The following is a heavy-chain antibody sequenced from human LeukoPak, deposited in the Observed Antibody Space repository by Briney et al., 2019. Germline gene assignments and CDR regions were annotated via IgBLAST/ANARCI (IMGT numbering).Heavy chain of an antibody. CDR2: TNHSGST. CDR1: GGPFSGYY. Sequence: SETLSLTCAVYGGPFSGYYWSWLRPPPGKGLEWIGETNHSGSTNYNPSLKSRVTISVDTSKNQFSLKLSSVTAADTAVYYCARGRWLRLIDYWGQGTLVTVSS. D-gene: IGHD5-12*01. V-gene: IGHV4-34*01. J-gene: IGHJ4*02. CDR3: ARGRWLRLIDY.